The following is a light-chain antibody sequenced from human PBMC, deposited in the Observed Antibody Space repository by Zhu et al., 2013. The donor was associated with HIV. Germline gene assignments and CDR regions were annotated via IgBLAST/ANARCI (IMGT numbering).Light chain of an antibody. CDR1: QSLSSSY. V-gene: IGKV3-20*01. CDR3: QQYGTSPLT. J-gene: IGKJ4*01. CDR2: GAS. Sequence: DIVLTQSPGTLSLSPGERATLSCRASQSLSSSYLAWYQQKPGQPPRLLIYGASSRATGIPDRFSGSGSETDFTLSISRLEPEDFAVYYCQQYGTSPLTFGGGTTVEI.